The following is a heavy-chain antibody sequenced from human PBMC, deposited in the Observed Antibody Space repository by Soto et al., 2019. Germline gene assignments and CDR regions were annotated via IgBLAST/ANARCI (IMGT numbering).Heavy chain of an antibody. CDR1: GFTCSDYA. CDR2: INYSGVGT. Sequence: PGGSLRLACTAAGFTCSDYAMSWVRQTPGQGLEWVSSINYSGVGTYYAASVEGRFNLSRDNSKNTLYQQMSSLRAEDTAVYYCAKDAARTSGWYYFDYWGQGTLVTVSS. J-gene: IGHJ4*02. D-gene: IGHD6-19*01. V-gene: IGHV3-23*01. CDR3: AKDAARTSGWYYFDY.